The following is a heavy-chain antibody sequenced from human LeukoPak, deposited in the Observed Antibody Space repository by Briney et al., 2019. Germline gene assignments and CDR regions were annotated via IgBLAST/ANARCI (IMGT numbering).Heavy chain of an antibody. J-gene: IGHJ3*02. CDR1: GYSISSGYY. Sequence: PSETLSLTCAVSGYSISSGYYWGWIRQPPGKGLEWIGSIYHSGSTYYNPSLKSRVTISVDTSKNQFSLKLSSVTAADTAVYYCARDGAYYDFWSGYYAEGAFDIWGQGTMVTVSS. CDR2: IYHSGST. CDR3: ARDGAYYDFWSGYYAEGAFDI. D-gene: IGHD3-3*01. V-gene: IGHV4-38-2*02.